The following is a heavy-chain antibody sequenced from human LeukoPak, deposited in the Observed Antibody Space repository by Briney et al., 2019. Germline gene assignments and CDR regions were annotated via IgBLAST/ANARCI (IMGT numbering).Heavy chain of an antibody. CDR3: AKKSRDGYNPFDY. CDR1: GFILSRYA. CDR2: ISSGGESP. Sequence: GGSLRLSCAASGFILSRYAMSWVRQAPGKGLEWVCGISSGGESPYYADSVRGRFTISRDNSKNTLYLEINSLRAKDTAVYSCAKKSRDGYNPFDYLGQGTLVTVSS. D-gene: IGHD5-24*01. J-gene: IGHJ4*02. V-gene: IGHV3-23*01.